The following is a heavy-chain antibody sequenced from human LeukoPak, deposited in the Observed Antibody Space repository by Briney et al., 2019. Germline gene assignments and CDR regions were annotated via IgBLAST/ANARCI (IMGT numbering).Heavy chain of an antibody. CDR2: INPSGGST. CDR1: GYTFTGYY. CDR3: ARVRGGDFWSGYYTAPGNDAFDI. J-gene: IGHJ3*02. Sequence: ASVKVSCKASGYTFTGYYMHWVRQAPGQGLEWMGIINPSGGSTSYAQKFQGRVTMTRDTSTSTVYMELSSLRSEDTAVYYCARVRGGDFWSGYYTAPGNDAFDIWGQGTMVTVSS. V-gene: IGHV1-46*01. D-gene: IGHD3-3*01.